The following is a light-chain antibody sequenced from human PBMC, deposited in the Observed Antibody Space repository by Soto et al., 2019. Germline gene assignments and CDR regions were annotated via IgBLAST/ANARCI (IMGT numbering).Light chain of an antibody. V-gene: IGKV1-5*03. Sequence: DIQMTQSPSTLSGSVGDSVTITCRPSQTISSWLAWYQQKPGKAPKLLIYKASTLKSGVPSRFSGSGFRREFTHNISMLQPDDFAADYCEHYSSYSGACGLGTKV. CDR1: QTISSW. CDR3: EHYSSYSGA. CDR2: KAS. J-gene: IGKJ1*01.